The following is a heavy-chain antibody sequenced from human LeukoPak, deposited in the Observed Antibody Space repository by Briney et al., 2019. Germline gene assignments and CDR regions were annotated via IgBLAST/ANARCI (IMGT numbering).Heavy chain of an antibody. Sequence: SETLPLTCAVYGGSFSGYYWSWIRQPPGKGLEWIGEINHSGSTNYNPSLKSRVSISVDTSKNQFSLKLSSVTAADTAVYYCAVFSGGYKFDPWGQGTLVTVSS. V-gene: IGHV4-34*01. CDR3: AVFSGGYKFDP. J-gene: IGHJ5*02. CDR1: GGSFSGYY. D-gene: IGHD3-10*01. CDR2: INHSGST.